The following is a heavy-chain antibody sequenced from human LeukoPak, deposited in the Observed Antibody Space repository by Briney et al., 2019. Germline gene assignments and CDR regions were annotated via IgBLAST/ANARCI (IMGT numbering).Heavy chain of an antibody. Sequence: SSQTLSLTCTVSGGSISSGSYYWSWIRQPAGKGLEWIGRIYTSGSTNYNPSLKSRVTISVDTSKNQFSLKLSSVTAADTAVYYCARDRQVFFDPWGQGTLVTVSS. CDR3: ARDRQVFFDP. J-gene: IGHJ5*02. CDR2: IYTSGST. CDR1: GGSISSGSYY. V-gene: IGHV4-61*02. D-gene: IGHD1-14*01.